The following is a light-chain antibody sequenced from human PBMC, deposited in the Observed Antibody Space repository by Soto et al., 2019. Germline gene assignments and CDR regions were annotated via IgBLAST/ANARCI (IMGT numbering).Light chain of an antibody. Sequence: DIQMTQSPSTLSASVGDRVTITCRASQSISSWLAWYQQKPGKAPKLLIYMASSLGSGVPSRFSGSESVTDFSLTISSLQPDDFSTYYCLKYSSGSPWTFGQGTKVEVK. V-gene: IGKV1-5*03. CDR1: QSISSW. J-gene: IGKJ1*01. CDR2: MAS. CDR3: LKYSSGSPWT.